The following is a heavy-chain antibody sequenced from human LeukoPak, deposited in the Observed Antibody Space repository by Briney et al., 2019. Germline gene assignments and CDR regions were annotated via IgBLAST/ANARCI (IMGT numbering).Heavy chain of an antibody. D-gene: IGHD3-10*01. Sequence: GGSLRLSCAASGFNFDDYAMRWVRQAPGKGLEWVSHINVDGGGTYYVDSVKGRFTISRDNSKNSLYLQMNSLRAEDTALYYCAKDGSKRGFGEQWGRWFDPWGQGTLVTVSS. J-gene: IGHJ5*02. V-gene: IGHV3-43D*04. CDR3: AKDGSKRGFGEQWGRWFDP. CDR2: INVDGGGT. CDR1: GFNFDDYA.